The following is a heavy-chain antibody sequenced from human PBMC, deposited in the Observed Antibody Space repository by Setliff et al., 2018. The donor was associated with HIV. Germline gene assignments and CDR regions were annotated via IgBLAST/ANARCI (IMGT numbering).Heavy chain of an antibody. CDR3: ARRGSSWYSHWFDP. D-gene: IGHD6-13*01. Sequence: KTSETLSLTCTVSGGSFSSTTYYWGWVRQPPGKGLEWIGSVHSIGTTYYNPSLKSRVTISVDTSKSQFSLNVKSMTAADTAIYYCARRGSSWYSHWFDPWGQGTLVTVSS. J-gene: IGHJ5*02. CDR2: VHSIGTT. V-gene: IGHV4-39*01. CDR1: GGSFSSTTYY.